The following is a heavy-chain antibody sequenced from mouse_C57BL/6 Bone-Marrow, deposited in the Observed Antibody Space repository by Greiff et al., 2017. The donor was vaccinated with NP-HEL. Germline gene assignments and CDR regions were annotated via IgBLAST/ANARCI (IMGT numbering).Heavy chain of an antibody. CDR1: GYTFTSYW. CDR3: ARRDYGSSYWYFDV. J-gene: IGHJ1*03. D-gene: IGHD1-1*01. Sequence: VQGVESGAELVKPGASVKMSCKASGYTFTSYWITWVKQRPGQGLEWIGDIYPGSGSTNYNEKFKSKATLTVDTSSSTAYMQLSSLTSEDSAVYYCARRDYGSSYWYFDVWGTGTTVTVSS. CDR2: IYPGSGST. V-gene: IGHV1-55*01.